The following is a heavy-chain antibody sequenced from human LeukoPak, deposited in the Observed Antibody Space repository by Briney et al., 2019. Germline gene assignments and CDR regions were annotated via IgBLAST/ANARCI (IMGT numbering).Heavy chain of an antibody. D-gene: IGHD3-3*01. V-gene: IGHV3-30-3*01. Sequence: PGGSLRLSCAASGFTFSSYAMHWVRQAPGKGLEWVAVISYDGSNKYYADSVKGRFTISRDKSKNTLYLQMNSLRAEDTAVYYCARVPILEWLLCIAARPGYYGMDVWGQGTTVTVYS. J-gene: IGHJ6*02. CDR2: ISYDGSNK. CDR1: GFTFSSYA. CDR3: ARVPILEWLLCIAARPGYYGMDV.